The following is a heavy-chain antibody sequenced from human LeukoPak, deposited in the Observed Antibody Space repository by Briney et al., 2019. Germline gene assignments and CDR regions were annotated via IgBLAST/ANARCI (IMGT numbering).Heavy chain of an antibody. V-gene: IGHV3-21*01. CDR2: ITSSSSYI. CDR3: AREADIVVVVAAIDY. CDR1: GSFSSYS. D-gene: IGHD2-15*01. Sequence: GGSLRLSCAASGSFSSYSMNWVRQAPGKGLEWVSSITSSSSYIYYADSVKGRFTISRDNAKNSLYLQMNSLRAEDTAVYYCAREADIVVVVAAIDYWGQGTLVTVSS. J-gene: IGHJ4*02.